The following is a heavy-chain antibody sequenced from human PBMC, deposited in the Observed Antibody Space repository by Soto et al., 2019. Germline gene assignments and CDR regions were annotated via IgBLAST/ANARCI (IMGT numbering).Heavy chain of an antibody. Sequence: GGSLRLACVASGFNFSYNAMSWVRQAPGKGLQWVSTISGSGEQTYYADSVKGRFTISSDRSKNTLYLQMDSRRAEDTAVYYSARLGPRPDGGGYYYGMDVWGQGTTVTVSS. J-gene: IGHJ6*02. D-gene: IGHD3-16*01. CDR2: ISGSGEQT. CDR3: ARLGPRPDGGGYYYGMDV. V-gene: IGHV3-23*01. CDR1: GFNFSYNA.